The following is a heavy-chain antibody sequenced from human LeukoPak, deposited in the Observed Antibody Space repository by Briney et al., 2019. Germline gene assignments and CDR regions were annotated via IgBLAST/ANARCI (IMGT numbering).Heavy chain of an antibody. Sequence: SETLSLTCTVSGGSISTYYWSWVRQSPGKGLEWIGYINYSGRTNSSPSLKSRVAMSVDTSKNQFSLKLSSVTAADTAVYYCARDRSGYSYSQYFNMWGQGTMVTVSP. CDR3: ARDRSGYSYSQYFNM. CDR1: GGSISTYY. CDR2: INYSGRT. V-gene: IGHV4-59*12. J-gene: IGHJ3*02. D-gene: IGHD5-18*01.